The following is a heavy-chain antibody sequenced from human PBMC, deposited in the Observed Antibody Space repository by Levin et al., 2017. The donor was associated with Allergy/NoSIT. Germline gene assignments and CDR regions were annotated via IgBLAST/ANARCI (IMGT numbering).Heavy chain of an antibody. J-gene: IGHJ4*02. Sequence: GESLKISCAASGFTFNNYAMSWVRQAPGKGLEWVSAIINSGVGTYYADSVKGRFTISRDNSKNTIYLQMNSLRAEDTAVYFCAKDAIRGSDQPYYFDYGGQGTLVTASS. CDR1: GFTFNNYA. CDR2: IINSGVGT. D-gene: IGHD6-19*01. V-gene: IGHV3-23*01. CDR3: AKDAIRGSDQPYYFDY.